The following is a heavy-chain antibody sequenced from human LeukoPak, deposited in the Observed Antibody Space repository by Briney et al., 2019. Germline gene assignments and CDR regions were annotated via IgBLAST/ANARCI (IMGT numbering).Heavy chain of an antibody. CDR3: AKDVTWEPEYFQH. D-gene: IGHD1-26*01. J-gene: IGHJ1*01. V-gene: IGHV3-23*01. Sequence: GGSLRLSCAASGFTFSSYAMSWVRRAPGKGLEWVSAISGSGGSTYYADSVKGRFTISRDNSKNTLYLQMNSLRAEDTAVYYCAKDVTWEPEYFQHWGQGTLVTVSS. CDR2: ISGSGGST. CDR1: GFTFSSYA.